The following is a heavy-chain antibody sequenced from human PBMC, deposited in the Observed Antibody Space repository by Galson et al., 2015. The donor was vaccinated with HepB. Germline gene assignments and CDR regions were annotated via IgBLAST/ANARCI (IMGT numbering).Heavy chain of an antibody. D-gene: IGHD6-19*01. CDR3: AHRDTSDWYGY. V-gene: IGHV2-5*02. CDR1: GFSLTTSGVG. Sequence: PALVKPTQTLTLTCTFSGFSLTTSGVGVGWIRQPPGKALEWLALIYWDDDKRYSPSLKSRLTVTKDSSKNQVALTMNNMDPVDTATYYCAHRDTSDWYGYWGQGTLVTVSS. J-gene: IGHJ4*02. CDR2: IYWDDDK.